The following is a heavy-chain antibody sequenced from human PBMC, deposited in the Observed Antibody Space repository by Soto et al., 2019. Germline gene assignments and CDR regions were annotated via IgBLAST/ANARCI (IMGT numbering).Heavy chain of an antibody. CDR3: ARGEPVTYYYDSSGYHH. V-gene: IGHV4-59*01. J-gene: IGHJ5*02. Sequence: SETLSLTCTVSGGSISSYYWSWIRQPPGKGLEWIGYIYYSGSTNYNPSLKSRVTISVDTSKNQFSLKLSSVTAADTAVYYCARGEPVTYYYDSSGYHHWGQGTLVTVSS. CDR2: IYYSGST. CDR1: GGSISSYY. D-gene: IGHD3-22*01.